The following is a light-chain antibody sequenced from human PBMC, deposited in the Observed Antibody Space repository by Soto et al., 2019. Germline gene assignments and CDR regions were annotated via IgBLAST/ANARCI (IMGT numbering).Light chain of an antibody. Sequence: DIQMTQSPSTLSGSVGDRVTITCRASQTFISLLAWYHHEPGKAPKLLFYTASTLKSGVPSRFSGSGSGTEFTLTISRLQPDDFATYYCQHYNSYSEAFGQGTKVDIK. CDR1: QTFISL. CDR3: QHYNSYSEA. CDR2: TAS. V-gene: IGKV1-5*03. J-gene: IGKJ1*01.